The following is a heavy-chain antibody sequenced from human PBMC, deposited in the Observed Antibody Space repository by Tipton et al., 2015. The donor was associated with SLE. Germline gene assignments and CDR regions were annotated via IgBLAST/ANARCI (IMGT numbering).Heavy chain of an antibody. D-gene: IGHD6-13*01. CDR1: GVSISSFY. J-gene: IGHJ4*02. V-gene: IGHV4-59*01. Sequence: TLFLTCTVSGVSISSFYWSWIRQPPGKGLEWIGYIYYSGSTNYNPSLKSRVTILLDTSKNQFSPKLNSVTAADTAVYYCARDAGGSSSRWYHYFDYWGQGSLVTVSS. CDR2: IYYSGST. CDR3: ARDAGGSSSRWYHYFDY.